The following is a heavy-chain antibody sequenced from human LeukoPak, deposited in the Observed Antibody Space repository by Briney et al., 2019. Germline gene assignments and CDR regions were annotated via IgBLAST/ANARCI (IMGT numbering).Heavy chain of an antibody. CDR1: GGSISSYY. CDR2: IYTSGST. J-gene: IGHJ4*02. Sequence: SETLSLTCTVSGGSISSYYWSWIRQPAGKGLEWIGRIYTSGSTNYNPSLKSRVTISVDTSKNQFSLKLSSVTAADTAVYYCARVGDYGSGSYPYYFDYWGQGTLVTVSS. V-gene: IGHV4-4*07. D-gene: IGHD3-10*01. CDR3: ARVGDYGSGSYPYYFDY.